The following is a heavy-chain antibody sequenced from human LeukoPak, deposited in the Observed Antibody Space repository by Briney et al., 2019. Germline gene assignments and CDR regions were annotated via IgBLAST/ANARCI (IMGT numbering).Heavy chain of an antibody. CDR2: IIPIFGTA. Sequence: SVKVSCKASGGTFSSYAISWVRQAPGQGLEWMGGIIPIFGTANYAQKFQGRVTITADESTSTAYMELSSLRSEDTAVYYCARDSGSQTNDAFDIWGQGTMVTVSS. V-gene: IGHV1-69*01. J-gene: IGHJ3*02. CDR3: ARDSGSQTNDAFDI. CDR1: GGTFSSYA. D-gene: IGHD1-26*01.